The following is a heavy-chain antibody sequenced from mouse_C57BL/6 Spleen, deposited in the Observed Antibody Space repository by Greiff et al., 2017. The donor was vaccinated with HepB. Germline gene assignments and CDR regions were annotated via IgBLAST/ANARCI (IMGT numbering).Heavy chain of an antibody. CDR3: ARGYYGSSPYWYFDV. J-gene: IGHJ1*03. CDR1: GFTFSDYG. Sequence: EVQVVESGGGLVKPGGSLKLSCAASGFTFSDYGMHWVRQAPEKGLEWVAYISSGSSTIYYADTVKGRFTISRDNAKNTLFLQMTSLRSEDTAMYYCARGYYGSSPYWYFDVWGTGTTVTVSS. D-gene: IGHD1-1*01. CDR2: ISSGSSTI. V-gene: IGHV5-17*01.